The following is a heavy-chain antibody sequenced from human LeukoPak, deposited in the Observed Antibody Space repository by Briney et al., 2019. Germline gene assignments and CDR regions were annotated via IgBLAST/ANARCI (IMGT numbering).Heavy chain of an antibody. CDR1: GFTFSSYA. J-gene: IGHJ4*02. CDR3: ALVSLFSSSWYGDY. V-gene: IGHV3-23*01. Sequence: GGSLRLSCAASGFTFSSYAMSWVRQAPGKGQEWVSAMSGDGGSTYYADSVKGRFTISRDDSKNTLYLQMNSLRAEDTAVYYCALVSLFSSSWYGDYWGQGTLVTVSS. CDR2: MSGDGGST. D-gene: IGHD6-13*01.